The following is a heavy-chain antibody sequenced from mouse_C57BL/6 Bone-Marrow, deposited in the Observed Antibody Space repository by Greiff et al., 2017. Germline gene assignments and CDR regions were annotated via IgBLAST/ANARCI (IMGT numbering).Heavy chain of an antibody. CDR3: TTLLRFYAMDY. CDR2: IDPENGDT. D-gene: IGHD1-1*01. CDR1: GFNIKDDY. V-gene: IGHV14-4*01. J-gene: IGHJ4*01. Sequence: EVKLMESGAELVRPGASVKLSCTASGFNIKDDYMHWVKQRPEQSLEWIGWIDPENGDTEYASKFQGKATITADTSSNTAYLQLSSLTSEDTAVYYCTTLLRFYAMDYWGQGTSVTVSS.